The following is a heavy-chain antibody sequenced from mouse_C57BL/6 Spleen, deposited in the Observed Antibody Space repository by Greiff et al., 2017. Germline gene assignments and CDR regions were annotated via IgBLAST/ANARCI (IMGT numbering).Heavy chain of an antibody. Sequence: EVKLMESGGDLVKPGGSLKLSCAASGFTFSSYGMSWVRQTPDKRLEWVATISSGGSYTYYPDSVKGRFTISRDNAKNTLYLQMSSLKSEDTAMYYCARGDLPGGFFDYWGQGTTLTVAS. CDR1: GFTFSSYG. CDR2: ISSGGSYT. CDR3: ARGDLPGGFFDY. D-gene: IGHD2-1*01. V-gene: IGHV5-6*02. J-gene: IGHJ2*01.